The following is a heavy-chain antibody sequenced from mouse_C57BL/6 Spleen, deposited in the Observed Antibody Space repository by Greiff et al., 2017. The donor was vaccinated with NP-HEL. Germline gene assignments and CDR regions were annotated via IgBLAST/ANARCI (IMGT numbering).Heavy chain of an antibody. CDR2: INPGSGGT. V-gene: IGHV1-54*01. CDR1: GYAFTNYL. Sequence: VKLMESGAELVRPGTSVKVSCKASGYAFTNYLIEWVKQRPGQGLEWIGVINPGSGGTNYNEKFKGKATLTADKSSSTAYMQLSSLTSEDSAVYFCARERDIYYGSSYDYYAMDYWGQGTSVTVSS. J-gene: IGHJ4*01. CDR3: ARERDIYYGSSYDYYAMDY. D-gene: IGHD1-1*01.